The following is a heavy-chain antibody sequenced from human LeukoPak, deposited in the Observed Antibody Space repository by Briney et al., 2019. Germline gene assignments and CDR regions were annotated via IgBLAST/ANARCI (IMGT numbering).Heavy chain of an antibody. D-gene: IGHD1-1*01. V-gene: IGHV1-46*01. Sequence: GASVKVSCKASGYTFTMYYIHWVRQAPGQGLEWMGMINPSDGATTYAQRFQGRVAMTRDMSTTTVYMDLRSLRSEDTAIYYCAKANWVSNADAVWWGQGTRVTVSS. CDR3: AKANWVSNADAVW. J-gene: IGHJ4*02. CDR2: INPSDGAT. CDR1: GYTFTMYY.